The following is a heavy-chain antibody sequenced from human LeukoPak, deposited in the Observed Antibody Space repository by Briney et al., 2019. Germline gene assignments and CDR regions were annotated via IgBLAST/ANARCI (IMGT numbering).Heavy chain of an antibody. CDR2: IHDSGNT. D-gene: IGHD5-18*01. V-gene: IGHV4-4*07. Sequence: SETLSLTCTVSGGSISSNYWSWIRQPAGKGLEWIGRIHDSGNTNYNPSLKSRVTMSIDTSKNQFSLKLSSVTAADTAVYYCARAVVQLWLGFDPWGQGTLVTVSS. CDR1: GGSISSNY. J-gene: IGHJ5*02. CDR3: ARAVVQLWLGFDP.